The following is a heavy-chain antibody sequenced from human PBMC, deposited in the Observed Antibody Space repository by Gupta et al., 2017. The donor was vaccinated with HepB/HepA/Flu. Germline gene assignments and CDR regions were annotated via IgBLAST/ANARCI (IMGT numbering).Heavy chain of an antibody. D-gene: IGHD3-10*01. V-gene: IGHV3-30-3*01. CDR2: VSYDGNHK. CDR1: GFTFRNYA. CDR3: ARDFRVSASERGGMAV. Sequence: QVQVVESGGGVVQPGRSLSLSCAASGFTFRNYAMHWVRQAPGKALEWVAVVSYDGNHKYYSDSVKGRFTISRDNSKNTVSLKMDSLKAEDTAVFYCARDFRVSASERGGMAVGGQGTTVTVS. J-gene: IGHJ6*02.